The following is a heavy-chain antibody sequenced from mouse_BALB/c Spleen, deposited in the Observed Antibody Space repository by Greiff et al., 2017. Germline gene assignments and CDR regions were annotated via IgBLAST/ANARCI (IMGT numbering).Heavy chain of an antibody. J-gene: IGHJ4*01. CDR2: ISSGGSYT. CDR1: GFTFSSYG. V-gene: IGHV5-6*02. CDR3: ARGGDYEGMDY. Sequence: DVMLVESGGDLVKPGGSLKLSCAASGFTFSSYGMSWVRQTPDKRLEWVATISSGGSYTYYPDSVKGRFTISRDNAKNTLYLQMSSLKSEDTAMYYCARGGDYEGMDYWGQGTSVTVSS. D-gene: IGHD2-4*01.